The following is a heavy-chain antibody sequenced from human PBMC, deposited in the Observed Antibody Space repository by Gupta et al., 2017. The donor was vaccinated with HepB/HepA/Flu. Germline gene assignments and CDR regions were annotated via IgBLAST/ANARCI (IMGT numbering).Heavy chain of an antibody. CDR2: ISSSSSYI. CDR3: ARGPHYDFWSGYDAEYFQH. CDR1: GVTFSSYS. Sequence: EVQRVESGGGLVKPGGFLRLSWAASGVTFSSYSMNWVRQDPGKGLEWVSSISSSSSYIYYAGSVKGRFTISRDNAKHSLYLQMNSLRAEDTAVYYCARGPHYDFWSGYDAEYFQHWGQGTLVTVSS. V-gene: IGHV3-21*01. J-gene: IGHJ1*01. D-gene: IGHD3-3*01.